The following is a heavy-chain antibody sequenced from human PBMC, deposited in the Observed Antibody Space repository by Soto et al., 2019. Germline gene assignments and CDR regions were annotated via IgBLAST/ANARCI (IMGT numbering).Heavy chain of an antibody. J-gene: IGHJ4*02. CDR3: ARPSGLLGQYSALVDY. Sequence: SVKVSCKASRVTFSNSAIAGVRQAAGRGLEWLGMIIPIFTTTNYAQKFKDRLTISADGSTSTAYMELSGLKSEDTAVYFCARPSGLLGQYSALVDYWGQGTLVTVSS. CDR2: IIPIFTTT. CDR1: RVTFSNSA. V-gene: IGHV1-69*13. D-gene: IGHD6-6*01.